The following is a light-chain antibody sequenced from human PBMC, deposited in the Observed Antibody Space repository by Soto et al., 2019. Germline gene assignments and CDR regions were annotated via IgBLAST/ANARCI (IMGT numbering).Light chain of an antibody. V-gene: IGLV3-1*01. CDR1: KLGDKY. CDR3: QAWDSRTVV. Sequence: SYELTQPPSVSVSPGQTASITCSGDKLGDKYASWYQQKPGQSPVLVIYENVKRPSGIPERFSGSNSGNTATLTISGTQAMDEADFYCQAWDSRTVVFGGGTKVTVL. J-gene: IGLJ2*01. CDR2: ENV.